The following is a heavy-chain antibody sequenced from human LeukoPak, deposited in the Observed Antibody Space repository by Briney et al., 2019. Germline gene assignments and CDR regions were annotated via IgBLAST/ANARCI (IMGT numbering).Heavy chain of an antibody. Sequence: GGSLRLSCAASGFTFSSYGMNWVRQAPGKGLEWVSGISPSGDITYYADSVKGRFTISRENAKNSLYLQMNSLRAGDTAVYYCAKDISGGDCPDYWGQGTLVTVSS. J-gene: IGHJ4*02. CDR1: GFTFSSYG. V-gene: IGHV3-23*01. CDR2: ISPSGDIT. D-gene: IGHD2-21*02. CDR3: AKDISGGDCPDY.